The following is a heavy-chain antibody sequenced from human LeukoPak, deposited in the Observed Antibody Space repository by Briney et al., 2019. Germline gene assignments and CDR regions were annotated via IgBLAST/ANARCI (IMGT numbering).Heavy chain of an antibody. CDR3: ARGQFGTSWYKN. J-gene: IGHJ4*02. V-gene: IGHV4-39*07. CDR1: GGSISSISYF. CDR2: VYYTGLT. D-gene: IGHD2-2*01. Sequence: SETLSLTCSVSGGSISSISYFWGWIRQPPGKGLEWIGTVYYTGLTYSNPSLKSRVTISIDTSKNQFFLKLISVTAADTAFYYCARGQFGTSWYKNWGQGTLVTVSS.